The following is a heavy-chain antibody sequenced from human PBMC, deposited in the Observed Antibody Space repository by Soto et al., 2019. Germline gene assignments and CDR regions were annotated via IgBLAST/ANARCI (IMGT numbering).Heavy chain of an antibody. CDR2: IYYSGST. J-gene: IGHJ3*02. CDR3: ARTLAARRDAFDI. D-gene: IGHD6-6*01. Sequence: PETLSLTCTVSGGSISSSSYYWGWIRQPPGKGLEWIGSIYYSGSTYYNPSLKSRVTISVDTSKNQFSLKLSSVTAADTAVYYCARTLAARRDAFDIWGQGTMVTVSS. V-gene: IGHV4-39*01. CDR1: GGSISSSSYY.